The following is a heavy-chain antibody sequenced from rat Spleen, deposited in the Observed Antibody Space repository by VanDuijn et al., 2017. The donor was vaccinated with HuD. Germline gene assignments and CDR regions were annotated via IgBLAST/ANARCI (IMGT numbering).Heavy chain of an antibody. Sequence: EVQLVESGGGLVQPGGSLKLSCAASGFTYSNYVMAWVRQAPTKGLEWVASIGAGGGNTYYRDSVKGRFTVSRDNAKNTLYLQMDSLRSEDTATYYCAKDRGSYYSGGFDYWGQGTLVTVSS. D-gene: IGHD1-1*01. CDR3: AKDRGSYYSGGFDY. J-gene: IGHJ3*01. V-gene: IGHV5S13*01. CDR2: IGAGGGNT. CDR1: GFTYSNYV.